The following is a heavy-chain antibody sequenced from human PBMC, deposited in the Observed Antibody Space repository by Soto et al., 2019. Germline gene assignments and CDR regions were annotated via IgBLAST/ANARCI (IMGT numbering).Heavy chain of an antibody. CDR1: GGTSTRYA. D-gene: IGHD3-3*01. CDR2: MVPMFGTS. Sequence: QERLVQSGAEVRKPGSSVKVSCKFTGGTSTRYAINWVRPAPGQGLEWMGGMVPMFGTSKYAQKFQGRVTITADTSTNIAYLELRSLISEDTAVYYCTRGSEYAFWSGYLWGQGTLVSVSS. V-gene: IGHV1-69*06. J-gene: IGHJ4*02. CDR3: TRGSEYAFWSGYL.